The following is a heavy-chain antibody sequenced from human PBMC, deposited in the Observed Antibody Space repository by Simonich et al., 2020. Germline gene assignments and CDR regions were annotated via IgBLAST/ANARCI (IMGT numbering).Heavy chain of an antibody. CDR2: IYYSGST. CDR1: GGSISIYY. J-gene: IGHJ4*02. CDR3: ARGGLYFDY. Sequence: QVQLQESGPGLVKPSETLSLTCTVSGGSISIYYWSWIRQPPGKGLEWIGYIYYSGSTNNNPSLKSRVTISVDTSKNQFSLKLSSVTAADTAVYYCARGGLYFDYWGQGTLVTVSS. D-gene: IGHD2-15*01. V-gene: IGHV4-59*01.